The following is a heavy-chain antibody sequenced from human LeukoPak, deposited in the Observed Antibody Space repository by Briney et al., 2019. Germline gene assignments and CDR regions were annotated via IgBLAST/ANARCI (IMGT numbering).Heavy chain of an antibody. V-gene: IGHV3-11*01. CDR3: ARGPRILAAGSYYFDY. CDR1: GFSFKDYY. J-gene: IGHJ4*02. Sequence: GGSLRLSCAASGFSFKDYYFSWIRQAPGKGLEWVSFINVNGGAMYYADFVKGRFTISRDNAKSSLYLEMNSLRVEGTAVYCARGPRILAAGSYYFDYWGQGSLVTVSS. CDR2: INVNGGAM. D-gene: IGHD6-13*01.